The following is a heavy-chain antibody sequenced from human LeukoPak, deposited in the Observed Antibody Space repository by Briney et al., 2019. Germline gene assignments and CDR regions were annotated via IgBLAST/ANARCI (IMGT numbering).Heavy chain of an antibody. D-gene: IGHD6-25*01. V-gene: IGHV6-1*01. Sequence: SQTLSLTCAISGDSFSSNSAAWNWVRQSPSRGLEWLGRTYYRSKCYKHYAVSVKRRISVNPDTSKNQFSLQLNSVTPEDTAVYYCARSSGWIDCWGQGTLVTVSS. J-gene: IGHJ4*02. CDR2: TYYRSKCYK. CDR3: ARSSGWIDC. CDR1: GDSFSSNSAA.